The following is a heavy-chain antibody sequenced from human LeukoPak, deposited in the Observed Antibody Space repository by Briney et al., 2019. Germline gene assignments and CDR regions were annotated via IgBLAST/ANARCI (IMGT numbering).Heavy chain of an antibody. Sequence: GGSLRLSCVSSGFIFTSHGMQWVRQAPGKGLEWVAVIGHDGSNQNYADSVKGRFTVSRDNSKNTVYLHMNSLRAEDTAVYYCAKEPEYSRGLDYWGQGTLVTVSS. J-gene: IGHJ4*02. CDR1: GFIFTSHG. D-gene: IGHD6-13*01. CDR3: AKEPEYSRGLDY. CDR2: IGHDGSNQ. V-gene: IGHV3-33*06.